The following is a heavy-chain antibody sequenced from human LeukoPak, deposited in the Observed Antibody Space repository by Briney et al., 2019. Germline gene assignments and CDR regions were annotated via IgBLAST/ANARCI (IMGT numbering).Heavy chain of an antibody. V-gene: IGHV3-15*01. Sequence: GGSLRLSCAASGFTFSNAWMSWVRQAPGKGLEWVGRIKSKTDGGTTDYAAPVKGRFTISRGDSKNTLYLQMNSLKTEDTAVYYCTTGASSWVRGYYFDYWGQGTLVTVSS. CDR1: GFTFSNAW. J-gene: IGHJ4*02. CDR3: TTGASSWVRGYYFDY. D-gene: IGHD6-13*01. CDR2: IKSKTDGGTT.